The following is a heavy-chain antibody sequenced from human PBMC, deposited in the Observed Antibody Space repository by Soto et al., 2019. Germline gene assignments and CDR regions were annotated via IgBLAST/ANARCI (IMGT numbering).Heavy chain of an antibody. CDR2: IYYSGST. CDR1: CGAISRSSYY. Sequence: AETLSLTCTLCCGAISRSSYYWGWIRQPPGKGLEWIGSIYYSGSTYYNPSLKSRVTISVDTSKNQFSLKLSSVTAADTAVYYCARQSARGAYVAFDIWGQGTMVS. D-gene: IGHD5-12*01. V-gene: IGHV4-39*01. J-gene: IGHJ3*02. CDR3: ARQSARGAYVAFDI.